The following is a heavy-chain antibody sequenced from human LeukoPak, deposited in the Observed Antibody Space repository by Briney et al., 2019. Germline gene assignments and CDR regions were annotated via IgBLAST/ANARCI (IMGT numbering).Heavy chain of an antibody. CDR2: LAYDGSYT. CDR1: GFTFSTYT. D-gene: IGHD6-25*01. V-gene: IGHV3-30*04. Sequence: GRSLRLSCAASGFTFSTYTMHWVRQAPGKGLEWVAVLAYDGSYTYYAESVRGRFTFSRDNSKNTLYLQMNSLKPEDTAVYYCARGYRPYNSACLFVSWGQGTLVTVSS. J-gene: IGHJ4*02. CDR3: ARGYRPYNSACLFVS.